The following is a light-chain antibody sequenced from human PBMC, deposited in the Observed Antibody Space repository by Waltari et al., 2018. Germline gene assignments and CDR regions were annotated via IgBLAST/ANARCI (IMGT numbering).Light chain of an antibody. J-gene: IGKJ1*01. CDR1: QGISNS. V-gene: IGKV1-NL1*01. CDR2: AAF. Sequence: DIQMTQSPSSLSASVGARVTITCRASQGISNSVAWYQQKPGKAPKLLVYAAFRLESGVPSRLSGSGSGTEYTLTISSLQPEDFATYYCQQYYSTPVTFGQGTKVEIK. CDR3: QQYYSTPVT.